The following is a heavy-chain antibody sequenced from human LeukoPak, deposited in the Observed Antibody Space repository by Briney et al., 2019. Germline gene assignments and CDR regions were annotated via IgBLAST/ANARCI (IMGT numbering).Heavy chain of an antibody. V-gene: IGHV3-23*01. J-gene: IGHJ4*02. CDR1: GFTFSSYA. CDR3: AKDLLSGPTVIDY. D-gene: IGHD4-4*01. CDR2: ISGSGGST. Sequence: PGGSLRLSCAASGFTFSSYAMSWVRHPPGKGLEWVSAISGSGGSTYYADSVKGRLTISTDTSTNTLYLQMNSLRAEDTAVYYCAKDLLSGPTVIDYWGQGTLVTVSS.